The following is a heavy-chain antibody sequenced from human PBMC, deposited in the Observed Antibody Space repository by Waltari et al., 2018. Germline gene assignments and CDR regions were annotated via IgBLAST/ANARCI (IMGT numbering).Heavy chain of an antibody. D-gene: IGHD6-25*01. CDR1: GFTFSNYW. J-gene: IGHJ4*02. CDR2: INMGGTIT. CDR3: VLYSSEFLGDC. Sequence: QLVESGGGLVQPGGSLRLSCAASGFTFSNYWIHWVRQARGKGLVSVAHINMGGTITNYPDSVKGRFTISRDNAKNTLFLQMNSLRAEDTAVYYCVLYSSEFLGDCWGQGTLVTVSS. V-gene: IGHV3-74*01.